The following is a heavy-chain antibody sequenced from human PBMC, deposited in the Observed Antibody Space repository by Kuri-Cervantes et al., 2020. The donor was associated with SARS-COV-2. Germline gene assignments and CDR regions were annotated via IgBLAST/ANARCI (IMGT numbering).Heavy chain of an antibody. CDR2: IYTSGST. CDR1: GGSISSYY. V-gene: IGHV4-4*07. D-gene: IGHD2-2*01. J-gene: IGHJ5*02. Sequence: SETLSLTCTVSGGSISSYYWSWIRQPAGKGLEWIGRIYTSGSTNYNPSLKSRVTMSVDTSKNQFSLKLSSVTAADTAVYYCAGLIYCSSTSCTRLREAFNWFDPWGQGTLVTVSS. CDR3: AGLIYCSSTSCTRLREAFNWFDP.